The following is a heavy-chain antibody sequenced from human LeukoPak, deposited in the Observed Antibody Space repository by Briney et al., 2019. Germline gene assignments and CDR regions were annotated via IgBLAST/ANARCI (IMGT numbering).Heavy chain of an antibody. CDR3: ARDRPNAVRGDYVR. Sequence: PLGSLRLSCAASVGTVRSNYTSWVRQAPGKGLEWISVSYSDGSRYYAGSGKGRFTISRDNSKNTLYLQINSLRAEDTAVYYCARDRPNAVRGDYVRWGQGTLVTVSS. V-gene: IGHV3-53*01. CDR2: SYSDGSR. J-gene: IGHJ1*01. D-gene: IGHD4-17*01. CDR1: VGTVRSNY.